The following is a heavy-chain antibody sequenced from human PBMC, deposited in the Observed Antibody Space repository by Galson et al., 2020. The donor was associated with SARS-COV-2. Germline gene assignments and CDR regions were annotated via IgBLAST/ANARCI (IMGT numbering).Heavy chain of an antibody. J-gene: IGHJ4*02. Sequence: GGSLRLSCAASGFTFSSYDMHWVRQATGKGLEWVSAIGTAGDTYYPGSVKGRFTISRENAKNSLYLQMNSLRAGDTAVYYCARGGYSGYEGGFDYWGQGTLVTVSS. CDR1: GFTFSSYD. D-gene: IGHD5-12*01. V-gene: IGHV3-13*01. CDR3: ARGGYSGYEGGFDY. CDR2: IGTAGDT.